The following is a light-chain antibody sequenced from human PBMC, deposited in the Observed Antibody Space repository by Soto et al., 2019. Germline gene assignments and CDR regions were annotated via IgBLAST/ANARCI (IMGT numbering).Light chain of an antibody. V-gene: IGKV1-39*01. CDR1: LRISSD. CDR2: GAS. CDR3: QQSYTTPRT. Sequence: DIQMTQSPSSLSASVGDRATITCRSSLRISSDLNWFQQKPRKAPKVLIFGASSLQSGVPSRFSGSGSGTEFPLTISSLQREDSATYYCQQSYTTPRTFGHGTKLEIK. J-gene: IGKJ2*01.